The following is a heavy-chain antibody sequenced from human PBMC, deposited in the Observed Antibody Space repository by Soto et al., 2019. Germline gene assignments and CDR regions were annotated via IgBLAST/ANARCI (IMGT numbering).Heavy chain of an antibody. J-gene: IGHJ4*02. V-gene: IGHV4-31*03. CDR3: ARGTYSSNFDY. Sequence: PSETLSLTCTVSGGSISSGGYYWSWIRQHPWKGLEWIGYIYYSGSTYYNPSLKSRVTISVDTSKNQFSLKLSSVTAADTAVYYCARGTYSSNFDYWGQGTLVTVSS. D-gene: IGHD6-13*01. CDR1: GGSISSGGYY. CDR2: IYYSGST.